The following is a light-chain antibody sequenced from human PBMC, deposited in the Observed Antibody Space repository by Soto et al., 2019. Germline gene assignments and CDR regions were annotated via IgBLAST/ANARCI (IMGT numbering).Light chain of an antibody. CDR2: AAS. CDR3: QQANSFPLT. V-gene: IGKV1-12*01. CDR1: QGISSW. Sequence: IQMTQSPSSVSASVGDRVTITCRARQGISSWLACYQQKPGKAPKLLIYAASSLQSGVPSRFSGSGSGTDFTLSISSLQPEDFSTSYCQQANSFPLTFGGGTKVEIK. J-gene: IGKJ4*01.